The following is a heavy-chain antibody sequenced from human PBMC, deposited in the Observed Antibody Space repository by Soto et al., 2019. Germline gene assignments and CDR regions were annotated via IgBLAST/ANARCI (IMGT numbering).Heavy chain of an antibody. CDR3: ANDQEVAASYFDY. Sequence: EVQLLESGGGLVQPGGSLRLSCAASGFTFSSYAMSWVRQAPGKGLEWVSAIRGSGGSTYYADSVKGRFTISRDNSKNTLYLQMNSLRAEDTAVYYCANDQEVAASYFDYWGQGTLVTVSS. V-gene: IGHV3-23*01. CDR2: IRGSGGST. J-gene: IGHJ4*02. D-gene: IGHD6-19*01. CDR1: GFTFSSYA.